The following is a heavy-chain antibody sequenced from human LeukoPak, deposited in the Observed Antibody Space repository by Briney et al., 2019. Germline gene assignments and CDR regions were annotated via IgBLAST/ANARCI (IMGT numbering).Heavy chain of an antibody. CDR3: ARAPSPYGSVDY. V-gene: IGHV1-46*01. CDR2: INPSGGST. J-gene: IGHJ4*02. CDR1: GYTFTSYY. Sequence: ASVKVSCKASGYTFTSYYMHWVRQAPGQGLEWMGIINPSGGSTSYAQKFQGRVTMTRDTSTSTVYMELSSLRSGDTAVYYCARAPSPYGSVDYWGQGTLVTVSS. D-gene: IGHD3-10*01.